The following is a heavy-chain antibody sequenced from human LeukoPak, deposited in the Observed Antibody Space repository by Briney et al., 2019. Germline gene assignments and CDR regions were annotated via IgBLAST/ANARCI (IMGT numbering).Heavy chain of an antibody. CDR3: AKSGGSCSGGSCYYYYYYMDV. D-gene: IGHD2-15*01. V-gene: IGHV3-23*01. CDR1: GFTFSSYA. CDR2: ISGSGGST. J-gene: IGHJ6*03. Sequence: GGSLRLSGAASGFTFSSYASSWVRRAPGKGLEWVSTISGSGGSTYYADSVKGRFTISRDNSKNTLYLQMNSLRAEDTAVYYCAKSGGSCSGGSCYYYYYYMDVWGKGTTVTVSS.